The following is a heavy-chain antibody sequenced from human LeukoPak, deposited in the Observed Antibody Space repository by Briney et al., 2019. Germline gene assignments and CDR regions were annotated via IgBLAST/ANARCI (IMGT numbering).Heavy chain of an antibody. V-gene: IGHV3-30*18. D-gene: IGHD6-13*01. J-gene: IGHJ4*02. CDR2: ISYDGSNK. Sequence: RTGGSLRLSCAASGFTFSSYGMHWVRQAPGKGLEWVAVISYDGSNKYYADSVKGRFTISSDNSKNTLCLQMNSLSAEVTAVYYCAKDQGRTSSSFVWGQGTLVTVSS. CDR3: AKDQGRTSSSFV. CDR1: GFTFSSYG.